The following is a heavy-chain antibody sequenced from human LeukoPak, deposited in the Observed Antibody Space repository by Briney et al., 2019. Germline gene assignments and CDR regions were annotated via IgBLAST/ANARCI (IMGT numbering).Heavy chain of an antibody. CDR2: VSHDGSHT. V-gene: IGHV3-30*03. D-gene: IGHD1-26*01. Sequence: HPGGSLRLSCAASGFTFSIHGLHWVRQAPGKGLEWVAVVSHDGSHTYYADSVKGRFTISRDNAKNALYLQMNTLRAEDTAIYSCATRPTVGGTTPTFDHWGQGTPVTVSS. CDR1: GFTFSIHG. J-gene: IGHJ4*02. CDR3: ATRPTVGGTTPTFDH.